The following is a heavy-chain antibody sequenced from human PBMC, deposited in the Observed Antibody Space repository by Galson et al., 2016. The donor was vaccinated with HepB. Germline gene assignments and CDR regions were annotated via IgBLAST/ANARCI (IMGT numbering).Heavy chain of an antibody. CDR1: GDSISSGNYY. CDR3: ARGPRPSTRPWYFEL. CDR2: SYTSGST. V-gene: IGHV4-61*02. D-gene: IGHD5/OR15-5a*01. Sequence: TLSLTCTVSGDSISSGNYYWSWIRQPAGKGLEWIGRSYTSGSTSYNPSLKSRVTISVDTSKNQFSLNLTSVTAADTAVYYCARGPRPSTRPWYFELWGRGTLGTVSS. J-gene: IGHJ2*01.